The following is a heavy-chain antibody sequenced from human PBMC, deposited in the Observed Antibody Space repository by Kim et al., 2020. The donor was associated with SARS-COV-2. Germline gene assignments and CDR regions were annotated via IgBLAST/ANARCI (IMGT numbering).Heavy chain of an antibody. V-gene: IGHV5-51*01. CDR3: ARHRGYCSGGSCQIDY. CDR1: GYSFATYW. CDR2: IYPGDSDT. Sequence: GESLKISCKGSGYSFATYWIGWVRQMPGKGLEWMGIIYPGDSDTRYRPSFQGQVTISADKSISTAYLQWSSLQVSDTAMYFCARHRGYCSGGSCQIDYWGQGTLVTVSS. J-gene: IGHJ4*02. D-gene: IGHD2-15*01.